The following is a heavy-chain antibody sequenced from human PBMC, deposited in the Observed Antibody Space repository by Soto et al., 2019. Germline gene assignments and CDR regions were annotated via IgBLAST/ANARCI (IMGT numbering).Heavy chain of an antibody. CDR2: INPNSGET. D-gene: IGHD1-26*01. CDR1: GYTFTGNY. J-gene: IGHJ5*02. V-gene: IGHV1-2*02. Sequence: QVQLVQSGAEVKKPGASVKVSCKASGYTFTGNYMHWVRQAPGQGLEWMGWINPNSGETTYAQKFQGRVSMTRDTSISTAYVELRSLSSDDTAVYYCARDRSLGANWFDPWGQGTVVTVSS. CDR3: ARDRSLGANWFDP.